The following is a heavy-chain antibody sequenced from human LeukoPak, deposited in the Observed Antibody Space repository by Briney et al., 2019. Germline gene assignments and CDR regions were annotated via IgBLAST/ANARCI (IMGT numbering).Heavy chain of an antibody. J-gene: IGHJ4*02. CDR1: GYTFSRHG. CDR3: AKLVRGVKFHYFDY. D-gene: IGHD3-10*01. CDR2: VWYDGRNR. V-gene: IGHV3-30*02. Sequence: PGGSLTLSCAASGYTFSRHGIHWVRQAPGKGLEWVAVVWYDGRNRDYADSVKGRFTISRDNSKNTLYLQMNSLRAEDTAVYYCAKLVRGVKFHYFDYWGQGTLVTVSS.